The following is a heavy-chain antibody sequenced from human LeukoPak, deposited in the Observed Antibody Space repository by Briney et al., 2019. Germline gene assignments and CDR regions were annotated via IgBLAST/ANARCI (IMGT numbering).Heavy chain of an antibody. CDR3: ARDLEHCRNIICSNSAY. Sequence: ASVKVSCKASGYTFTRYGISWVRQAPGQGLEWMAWISGYNGDTNCVQKFQDRFTMTTDASTSTAYLELTSLRSDDTAVYYCARDLEHCRNIICSNSAYWGQGTLVTVSS. CDR2: ISGYNGDT. J-gene: IGHJ4*02. CDR1: GYTFTRYG. V-gene: IGHV1-18*01. D-gene: IGHD2-2*01.